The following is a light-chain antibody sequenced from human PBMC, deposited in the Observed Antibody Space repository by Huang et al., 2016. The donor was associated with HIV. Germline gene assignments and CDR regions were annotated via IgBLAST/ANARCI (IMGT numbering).Light chain of an antibody. Sequence: EIVLAQSPGTLSLSPGEGATLSCTASQSNTRNSLAWFQQKPGQAPRLLIVVAATRATGIPDRFSGSGSGTDFTLTIDRLEPEDFAVFYCHQYGSSPWTFGQGTKVEL. CDR2: VAA. V-gene: IGKV3-20*01. CDR1: QSNTRNS. J-gene: IGKJ1*01. CDR3: HQYGSSPWT.